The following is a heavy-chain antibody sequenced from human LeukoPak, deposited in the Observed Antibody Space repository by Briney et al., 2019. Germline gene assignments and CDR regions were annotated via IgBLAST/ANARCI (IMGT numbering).Heavy chain of an antibody. CDR2: IYYSGST. D-gene: IGHD2/OR15-2a*01. Sequence: SETLSLTCTVSGGSISSYYWSWIRQPPGKGLEWIGYIYYSGSTNYNPSLKSRVTISVDTSKNQFSLKLSSVTAADTAVYYCARDGFVRVPRNPTRSTPEKDAFDIWGQGTMVTVSS. CDR1: GGSISSYY. J-gene: IGHJ3*02. CDR3: ARDGFVRVPRNPTRSTPEKDAFDI. V-gene: IGHV4-59*12.